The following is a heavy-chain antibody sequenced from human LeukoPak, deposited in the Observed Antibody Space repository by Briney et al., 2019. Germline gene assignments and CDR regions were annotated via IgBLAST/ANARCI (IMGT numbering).Heavy chain of an antibody. V-gene: IGHV3-7*01. Sequence: PGGSLRLSCAASGFTFSSYWMGWVRQAPGKGLEWVANIKQDGSEKYYVDSVKGRFTISRDNAKNSLYLQMNSLRAEDTAVYYCATGGTMIVMKDAFDIWGQGTMVTVSS. J-gene: IGHJ3*02. CDR3: ATGGTMIVMKDAFDI. D-gene: IGHD3-22*01. CDR1: GFTFSSYW. CDR2: IKQDGSEK.